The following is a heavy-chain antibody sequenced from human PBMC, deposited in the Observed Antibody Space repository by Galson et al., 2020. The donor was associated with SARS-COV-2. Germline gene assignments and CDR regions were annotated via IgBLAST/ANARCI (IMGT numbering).Heavy chain of an antibody. CDR3: AGGGYCSGGSCYSRYAFDS. D-gene: IGHD2-15*01. V-gene: IGHV4-61*02. CDR1: GGSISSGSYY. J-gene: IGHJ3*02. CDR2: IYTSGST. Sequence: SETLSLTCTVSGGSISSGSYYWSWIRQPAGKGLEWIGRIYTSGSTNYNPSLKSRVTISVDTSKNQFSLKLSSVTAADTAGYYCAGGGYCSGGSCYSRYAFDSLGQGTMVTVSS.